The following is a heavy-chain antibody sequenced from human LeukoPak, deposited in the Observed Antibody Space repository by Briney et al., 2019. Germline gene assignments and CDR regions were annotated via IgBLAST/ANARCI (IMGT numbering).Heavy chain of an antibody. V-gene: IGHV3-7*03. CDR3: ARDLTMVRGLTYYGMDV. J-gene: IGHJ6*04. D-gene: IGHD3-10*01. CDR1: GFTFSSYW. Sequence: GGSLRLSCAASGFTFSSYWMSWVRQAPGKRLEWVANIKQDGSEKYYVDSVKGRFTISRDNAKNSLYLQMNSLRAEDTAVYYCARDLTMVRGLTYYGMDVWGKGTTVTVSS. CDR2: IKQDGSEK.